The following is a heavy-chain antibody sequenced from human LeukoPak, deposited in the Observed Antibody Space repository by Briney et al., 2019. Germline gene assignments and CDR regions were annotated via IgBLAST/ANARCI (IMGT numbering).Heavy chain of an antibody. Sequence: ASVKVSCKASGGTFSSYAISWVRQAPGQGLEWMGRIIPILGIANYAQKFQGRVTITADKSTSTAYMELSSLRSEDTAVYYCARAKGYSSSWYDYWGQGTLVTVSS. D-gene: IGHD6-13*01. J-gene: IGHJ4*02. V-gene: IGHV1-69*04. CDR2: IIPILGIA. CDR3: ARAKGYSSSWYDY. CDR1: GGTFSSYA.